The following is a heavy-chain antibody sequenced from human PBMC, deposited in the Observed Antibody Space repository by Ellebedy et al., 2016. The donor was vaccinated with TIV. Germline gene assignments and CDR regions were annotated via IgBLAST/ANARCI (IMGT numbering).Heavy chain of an antibody. Sequence: MPSETPSLTCNVSGASITTYYWNWIRQSPGKGLEWIGYMSYSGSTNYNPSLKSRVTMSVDTSKNQFSLRFSSVTAADTAVYYCASRASGRSDLGRVVYFDYWGQGTLVTVSS. CDR3: ASRASGRSDLGRVVYFDY. J-gene: IGHJ4*02. V-gene: IGHV4-59*08. CDR2: MSYSGST. CDR1: GASITTYY. D-gene: IGHD1-26*01.